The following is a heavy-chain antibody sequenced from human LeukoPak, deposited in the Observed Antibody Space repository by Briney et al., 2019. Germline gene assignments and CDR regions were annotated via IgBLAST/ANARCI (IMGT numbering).Heavy chain of an antibody. D-gene: IGHD3-22*01. J-gene: IGHJ5*02. Sequence: ASVKVSCKASGYTFTSYGISWVRQAPGQGLEWMGWISPYNGNTNYAQKRQGRVTMTTDTSTSTAYMELRSLRSDDTAVYYCARDLSYYYDSSGHTNNWFDPWGQGTLVTVSS. CDR3: ARDLSYYYDSSGHTNNWFDP. CDR2: ISPYNGNT. V-gene: IGHV1-18*01. CDR1: GYTFTSYG.